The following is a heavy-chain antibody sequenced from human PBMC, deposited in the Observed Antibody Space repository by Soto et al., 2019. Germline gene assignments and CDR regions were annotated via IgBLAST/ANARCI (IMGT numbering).Heavy chain of an antibody. D-gene: IGHD3-10*01. CDR2: VSAGGDMT. Sequence: DVQLLESGGHLVQPGGSLRPSVAAPGFTFISYAMTWVGQPPGRGLEWVSRVSAGGDMTYYSDSVKGRFTISRDNSNNALFLQMNSLRIEDTALYYCARGDRGGSGSPASYYYSGLDVWGQGTTVTVS. CDR1: GFTFISYA. J-gene: IGHJ6*02. CDR3: ARGDRGGSGSPASYYYSGLDV. V-gene: IGHV3-23*01.